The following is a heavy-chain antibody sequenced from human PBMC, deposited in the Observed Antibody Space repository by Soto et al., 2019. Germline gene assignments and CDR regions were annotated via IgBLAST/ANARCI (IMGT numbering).Heavy chain of an antibody. V-gene: IGHV6-1*01. CDR1: GDSVSSNSAA. Sequence: SQTLSLTCAISGDSVSSNSAAWNWIRQSPSRGLEWLGRTYYRSKWYNDYAVSVKSRITINPDTSKNQFSLQLSSLRSEDTAVYYCAREWMLNDDWYFDLWGRGTLVTVSS. CDR2: TYYRSKWYN. CDR3: AREWMLNDDWYFDL. J-gene: IGHJ2*01. D-gene: IGHD3-16*01.